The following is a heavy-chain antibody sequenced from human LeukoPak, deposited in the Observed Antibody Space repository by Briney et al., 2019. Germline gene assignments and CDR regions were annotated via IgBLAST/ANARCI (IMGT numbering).Heavy chain of an antibody. CDR1: GFTFGSSA. Sequence: GGSLRLSCAASGFTFGSSAMSWVRQAPGKGPEWVSTFSRSGPDTYYAGSVKGRFTISRDNTKNLLYLQMNNLRAEDTAVYYCVIDRGARWGQGTLVTVSS. CDR3: VIDRGAR. V-gene: IGHV3-23*01. J-gene: IGHJ4*02. CDR2: FSRSGPDT.